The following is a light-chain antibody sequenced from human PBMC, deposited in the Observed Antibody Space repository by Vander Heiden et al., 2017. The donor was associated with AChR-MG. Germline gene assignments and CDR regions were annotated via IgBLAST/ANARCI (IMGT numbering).Light chain of an antibody. J-gene: IGLJ3*02. CDR1: SSDIGNYDY. CDR3: SSYAGNNNLV. V-gene: IGLV2-8*01. Sequence: QSALTQPPSASWSPGQSVTISCTGTSSDIGNYDYVSWYQQRPGKAPKLMIYQVSERPSGVPDRFSGSKSGNTASLTVSGLQAEDEADYYCSSYAGNNNLVFGGGTKLTVL. CDR2: QVS.